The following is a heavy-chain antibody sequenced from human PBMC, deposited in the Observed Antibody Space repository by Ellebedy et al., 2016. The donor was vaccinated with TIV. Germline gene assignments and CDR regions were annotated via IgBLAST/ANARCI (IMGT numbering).Heavy chain of an antibody. CDR3: ARWSFGLLDVFDI. CDR1: GFTFSSYG. CDR2: IWYDGGNK. J-gene: IGHJ3*02. V-gene: IGHV3-33*08. Sequence: GGSLRLSCAASGFTFSSYGMHWVRQAPGKGLEWVAVIWYDGGNKYYGDSVKGRFTISRDNSKNTLYLQMNSLRAEDTAVYFCARWSFGLLDVFDIWGQGTMVTVS. D-gene: IGHD3-10*01.